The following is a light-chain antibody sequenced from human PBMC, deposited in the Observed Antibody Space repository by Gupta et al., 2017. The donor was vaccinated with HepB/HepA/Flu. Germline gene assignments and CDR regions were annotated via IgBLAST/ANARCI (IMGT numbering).Light chain of an antibody. CDR1: QSISSY. CDR3: QQSYSTRGFT. J-gene: IGKJ3*01. CDR2: AAS. Sequence: DRQVTHSPSSLSASVGDRVTITCRASQSISSYLNWYQQKPGKVPKLLIYAASRLQSGVPSRFSGSRSGTDFTHIISSLQPEDFAAYYCQQSYSTRGFTFGPGTKVEI. V-gene: IGKV1-39*01.